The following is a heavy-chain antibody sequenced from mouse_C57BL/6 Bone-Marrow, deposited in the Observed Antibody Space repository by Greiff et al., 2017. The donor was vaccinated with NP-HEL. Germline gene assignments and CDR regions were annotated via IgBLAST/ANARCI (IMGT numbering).Heavy chain of an antibody. V-gene: IGHV1-76*01. CDR3: ARSRTTVVATDAMDY. J-gene: IGHJ4*01. CDR1: GYTFTDYY. Sequence: VKLVESGAELVRPGASVKLSCKASGYTFTDYYINWVKQRPGQGLEWIARIYPGSGNTYYNEKFKGKATLTAEKSSSTAYMQLSSLTSEDSAVYFCARSRTTVVATDAMDYWGQGTSVTVSS. D-gene: IGHD1-1*01. CDR2: IYPGSGNT.